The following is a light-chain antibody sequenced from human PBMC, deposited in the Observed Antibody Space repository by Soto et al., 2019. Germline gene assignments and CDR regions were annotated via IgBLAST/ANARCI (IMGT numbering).Light chain of an antibody. J-gene: IGLJ1*01. CDR2: DVS. CDR1: SSDVGGYNY. V-gene: IGLV2-14*01. CDR3: SSYTGSSTLLYV. Sequence: QSALTQPASVSGSPGQSITISCTGTSSDVGGYNYVSWYQRHPGKAPKLMIYDVSNRPSGVSNRFSGSKSGNTASLTISGLEAEDEADYYCSSYTGSSTLLYVFGTGTKLTVL.